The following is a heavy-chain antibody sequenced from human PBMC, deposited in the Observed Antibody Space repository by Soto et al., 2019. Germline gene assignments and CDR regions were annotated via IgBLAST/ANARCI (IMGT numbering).Heavy chain of an antibody. V-gene: IGHV3-30-3*01. D-gene: IGHD2-15*01. J-gene: IGHJ5*02. CDR1: GFTFSIYA. Sequence: PGGSLRLSCAASGFTFSIYAMHWVGQAPGKGLEWVAVISYDGSNKYYADSVKGRFTISRDNSKNTLYLQMNSLRAEDTAVYYCARDGVVAATPIPYNWFDPWGQGTLVTVSS. CDR2: ISYDGSNK. CDR3: ARDGVVAATPIPYNWFDP.